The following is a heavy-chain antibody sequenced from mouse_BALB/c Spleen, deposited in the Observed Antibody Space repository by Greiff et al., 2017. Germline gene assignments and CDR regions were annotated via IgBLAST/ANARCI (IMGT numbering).Heavy chain of an antibody. CDR2: IYPGSGST. V-gene: IGHV1S22*01. D-gene: IGHD2-1*01. CDR1: GYTFTSYW. J-gene: IGHJ4*01. Sequence: LQQPGSELVRPGASVKLSCKASGYTFTSYWMHWVKQRPGQGLEWIGNIYPGSGSTNYDEKFKSKATLTVDTSSSTAYMQLSSLTSEDSAVYYFTRSPDGNYLVMDYWGQGTSVTVSS. CDR3: TRSPDGNYLVMDY.